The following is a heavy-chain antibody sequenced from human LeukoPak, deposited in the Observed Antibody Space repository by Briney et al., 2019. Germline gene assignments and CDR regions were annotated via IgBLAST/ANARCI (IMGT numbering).Heavy chain of an antibody. V-gene: IGHV3-30*18. CDR1: GFTFSSYG. J-gene: IGHJ6*03. CDR2: ISYDGSNK. D-gene: IGHD6-19*01. Sequence: GGSLRLSCAASGFTFSSYGMHWVRQAPGKGLEWVAVISYDGSNKYYADSVKGRFTISRDNSKNTLYLQMNSLRAEDTAVYYCAKDQGIAVAGTRYYMDVWGKGTTVTVSS. CDR3: AKDQGIAVAGTRYYMDV.